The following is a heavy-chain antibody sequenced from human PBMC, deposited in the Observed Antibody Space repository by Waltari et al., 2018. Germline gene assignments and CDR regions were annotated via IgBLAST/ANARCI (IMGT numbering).Heavy chain of an antibody. CDR1: GGNFSSFS. CDR3: AGEGGSYGFDY. CDR2: IIPIFGTA. V-gene: IGHV1-69*05. J-gene: IGHJ4*02. Sequence: QVQLVQSGAEVKKPGSSVTVSCKASGGNFSSFSISWVRQAPGQGLEWMGGIIPIFGTANYAQKFQGRVTITTDESTSTAYMELSSLRSEDTAVYYCAGEGGSYGFDYWGQGTLVTVSS. D-gene: IGHD1-26*01.